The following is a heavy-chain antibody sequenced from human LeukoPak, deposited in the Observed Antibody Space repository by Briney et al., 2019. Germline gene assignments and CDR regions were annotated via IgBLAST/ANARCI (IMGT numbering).Heavy chain of an antibody. CDR1: GFTFSSYA. CDR2: ISGSGGST. Sequence: GGPLRLSCAASGFTFSSYAMSWVRQAPGKGLEWVSAISGSGGSTYYADSVKGRFTISRDNSKNTLYLQMNSLRAEDTAVYYCAKGFSYYYDSSGYSDYWGQGTLVTVSS. J-gene: IGHJ4*02. D-gene: IGHD3-22*01. V-gene: IGHV3-23*01. CDR3: AKGFSYYYDSSGYSDY.